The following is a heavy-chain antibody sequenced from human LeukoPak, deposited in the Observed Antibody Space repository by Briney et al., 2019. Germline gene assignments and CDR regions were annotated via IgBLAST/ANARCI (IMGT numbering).Heavy chain of an antibody. CDR3: ARGTIFGPFDY. J-gene: IGHJ4*02. CDR1: GYTFTSYA. D-gene: IGHD3-3*01. V-gene: IGHV1-3*01. CDR2: INAGNGNA. Sequence: ASVKVSCKASGYTFTSYAMHWVRQAPGQRLEWMGWINAGNGNAKYSQKFQGRVTITRDTSASTAYMELSSLRSEDTAVYYCARGTIFGPFDYWGQGTLVTVSS.